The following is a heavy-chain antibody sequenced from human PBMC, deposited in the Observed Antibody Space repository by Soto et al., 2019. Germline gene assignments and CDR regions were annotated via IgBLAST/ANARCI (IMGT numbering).Heavy chain of an antibody. Sequence: AQVLESGGGLVQPGASLRLSCAASGFTISSETMNWLRQAPGRGLEWVAGIFGRTGTTNYADSVKGRFTLSRDTSDNTLYLHMCSLTAEDTAVYYCAKDRLTGDGKCDFDHWGQGTLVTVSS. J-gene: IGHJ4*02. CDR1: GFTISSET. CDR3: AKDRLTGDGKCDFDH. V-gene: IGHV3-23*01. CDR2: IFGRTGTT. D-gene: IGHD4-17*01.